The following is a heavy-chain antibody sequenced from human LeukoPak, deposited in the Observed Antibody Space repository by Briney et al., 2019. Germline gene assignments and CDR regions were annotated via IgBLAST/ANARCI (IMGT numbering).Heavy chain of an antibody. D-gene: IGHD3-10*01. Sequence: GASVKVSCKASGYTFTSYDINWVRQATGQGLEWMGWMNPNSGNTGYAQKFQGRVTMTRNTSISTAYMELSSLRSEDTAVYYCARGPSLLWFGESPPSDPWGQGTLVTVSS. CDR3: ARGPSLLWFGESPPSDP. J-gene: IGHJ5*02. CDR1: GYTFTSYD. V-gene: IGHV1-8*01. CDR2: MNPNSGNT.